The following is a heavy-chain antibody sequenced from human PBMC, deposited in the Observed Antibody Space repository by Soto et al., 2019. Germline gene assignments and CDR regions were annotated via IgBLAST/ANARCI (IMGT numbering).Heavy chain of an antibody. J-gene: IGHJ4*01. CDR3: VRDRSLKVPTSIDY. D-gene: IGHD3-16*01. CDR1: GFTLSSYE. CDR2: ISYSGSPT. V-gene: IGHV3-48*03. Sequence: EVQLVESGGGLVQPGGSLRLSCVGSGFTLSSYEMNWVRQAPGKGLEWVAWISYSGSPTGHADSVKGRFTISRDNAKNSLYLQMNSLRAEDTALYYCVRDRSLKVPTSIDYWGRGALVTVSS.